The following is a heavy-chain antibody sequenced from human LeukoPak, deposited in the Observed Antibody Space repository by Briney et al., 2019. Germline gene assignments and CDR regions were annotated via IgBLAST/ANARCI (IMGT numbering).Heavy chain of an antibody. CDR2: IIPIFGTA. D-gene: IGHD3-22*01. CDR1: GGTFSSYA. J-gene: IGHJ4*02. Sequence: SVKVSCKTSGGTFSSYAISWVRQAPGQGLEWMGGIIPIFGTANYAQKFQGRVTITTDESTSTAYMELSSLRSEDTAVYYCARRHTLRITMIREYYFDYWGQGTLVTVSS. V-gene: IGHV1-69*05. CDR3: ARRHTLRITMIREYYFDY.